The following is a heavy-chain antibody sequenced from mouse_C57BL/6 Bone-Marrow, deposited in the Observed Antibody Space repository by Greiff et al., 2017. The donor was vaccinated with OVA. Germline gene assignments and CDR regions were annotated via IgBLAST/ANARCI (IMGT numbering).Heavy chain of an antibody. Sequence: QVQLKESGAELVRPGASVTLSCKASGYTFTDYEMHWVKQTPVHGLEWIGAIDPETGGTAYNQKFKGKAILTADKSSSTAYMELRSLTSEDSAVYYCTRWANSAWFAYWGQGTLVTVSA. CDR1: GYTFTDYE. J-gene: IGHJ3*01. CDR3: TRWANSAWFAY. V-gene: IGHV1-15*01. D-gene: IGHD3-1*01. CDR2: IDPETGGT.